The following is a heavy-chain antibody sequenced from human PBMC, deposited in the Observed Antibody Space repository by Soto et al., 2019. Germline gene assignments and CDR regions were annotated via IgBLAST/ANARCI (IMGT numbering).Heavy chain of an antibody. Sequence: GGSLRLSCAASGFTFSSYAMHWVRQAPGKGLEWVAVISYGGSNKYYADSVKGRFTISGDNAQNSVSLQMNSLRAEDTALYYCARVNSATGSMHFDHWGHGTLVTVSS. CDR2: ISYGGSNK. J-gene: IGHJ4*01. V-gene: IGHV3-30-3*01. CDR3: ARVNSATGSMHFDH. D-gene: IGHD3-9*01. CDR1: GFTFSSYA.